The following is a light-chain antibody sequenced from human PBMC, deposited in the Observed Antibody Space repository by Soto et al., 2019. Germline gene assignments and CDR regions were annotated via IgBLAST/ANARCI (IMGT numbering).Light chain of an antibody. V-gene: IGLV2-14*01. CDR1: SSDVGGYNY. CDR2: EVS. Sequence: QSVPTQPASVSGSPGQSITISCTGTSSDVGGYNYVSWYQQHPGEAPKLMIYEVSNRPSGVSNRFSGSKSGNTASLTISGLQAEDEADYYCSSYTTSRTHVFGGGTKVTVL. J-gene: IGLJ2*01. CDR3: SSYTTSRTHV.